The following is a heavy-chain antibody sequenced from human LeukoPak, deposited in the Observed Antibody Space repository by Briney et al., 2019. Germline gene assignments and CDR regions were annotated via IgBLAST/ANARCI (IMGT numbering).Heavy chain of an antibody. V-gene: IGHV1-18*04. CDR2: ISAYNGNT. CDR3: AREVVTDDSYYYYYGMAV. CDR1: GYTFTSYY. J-gene: IGHJ6*02. D-gene: IGHD2-21*02. Sequence: GASVKVSCKASGYTFTSYYMHWVRQAPGQGLEWMGWISAYNGNTNYAQKLQGRVTMTTDTSTSTAYMELRSLRSDDTAVYYCAREVVTDDSYYYYYGMAVWGQGPTVTVSS.